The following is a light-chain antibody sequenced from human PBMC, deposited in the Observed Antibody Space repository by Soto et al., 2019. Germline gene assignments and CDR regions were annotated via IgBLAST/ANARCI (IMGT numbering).Light chain of an antibody. CDR2: GVS. CDR1: QSVSSTL. J-gene: IGKJ1*01. Sequence: ELVLTQSPVALSLSSGERATLSCRASQSVSSTLLTWYQQKPGQAPRLLIYGVSSRATGIPDRFSGSGSGTDFTLTISRVEPEDFAVYFCQHYGDSSWTFGQASRVEI. V-gene: IGKV3-20*01. CDR3: QHYGDSSWT.